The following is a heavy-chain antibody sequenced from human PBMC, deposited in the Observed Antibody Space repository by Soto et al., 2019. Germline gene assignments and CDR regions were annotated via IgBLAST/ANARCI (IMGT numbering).Heavy chain of an antibody. CDR3: AREHWNYDYYYYGMDV. J-gene: IGHJ6*02. V-gene: IGHV1-69*13. CDR2: IIPIFGTA. Sequence: ASVKVSCKASGGTFSSYAISWVRQAPGQGLEWMGGIIPIFGTANYAQKFQGRVTITADESTSTAYMELSSLRSEDTAVYYCAREHWNYDYYYYGMDVWGQGTTVTVSS. CDR1: GGTFSSYA. D-gene: IGHD1-7*01.